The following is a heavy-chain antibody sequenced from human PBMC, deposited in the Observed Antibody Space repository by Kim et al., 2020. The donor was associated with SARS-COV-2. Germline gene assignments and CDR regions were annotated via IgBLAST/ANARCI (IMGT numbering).Heavy chain of an antibody. J-gene: IGHJ6*03. V-gene: IGHV1-69*04. Sequence: SVKVSCKASGGTFSSYAISWVRQAPGQGLEWMGRIIPILGIANYAQKFQGRVTITADKSTSTAYMELSSLRSEDTAVYYCAVPHRSRTSCYLRYYDYMDVWGKGTTVTGSS. CDR1: GGTFSSYA. D-gene: IGHD2-2*01. CDR2: IIPILGIA. CDR3: AVPHRSRTSCYLRYYDYMDV.